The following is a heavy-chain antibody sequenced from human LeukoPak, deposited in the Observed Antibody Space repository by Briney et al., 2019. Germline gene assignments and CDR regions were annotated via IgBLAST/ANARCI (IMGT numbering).Heavy chain of an antibody. Sequence: GGSLRLSCVVSGFPFGNFWVHWVRQVPGKGLVWVTRMDTDGRTTDYADSVEGRFTISRDNARNTLYLQMRSLRADDTALYYCATDVTGSEDRWGQGTLVTVSS. V-gene: IGHV3-74*01. D-gene: IGHD6-25*01. J-gene: IGHJ5*02. CDR1: GFPFGNFW. CDR3: ATDVTGSEDR. CDR2: MDTDGRTT.